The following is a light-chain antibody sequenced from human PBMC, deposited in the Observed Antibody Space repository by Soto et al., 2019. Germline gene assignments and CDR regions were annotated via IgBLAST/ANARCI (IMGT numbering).Light chain of an antibody. Sequence: EIVLTQSPGTLSLSPGERATLSCRASQSVSSSSLAWYQQKRGQAPRLLIHDAASRATGIPDRFSGSGSGTDFTLTSSRLEPEDFAVYYCRQYGGSPRTFGQGTKVEV. CDR2: DAA. V-gene: IGKV3-20*01. CDR1: QSVSSSS. CDR3: RQYGGSPRT. J-gene: IGKJ1*01.